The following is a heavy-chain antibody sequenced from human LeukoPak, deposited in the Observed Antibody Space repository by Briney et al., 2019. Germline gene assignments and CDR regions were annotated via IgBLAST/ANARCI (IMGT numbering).Heavy chain of an antibody. CDR2: FDPEDGET. V-gene: IGHV1-24*01. J-gene: IGHJ4*02. CDR3: ARDPGYSGYFFPFNY. Sequence: GASVKVSCKVSGYTLTELSMHWVRQAPGKGLEWMGGFDPEDGETIYAQKFQGRVTMTEDTSTDTAYMELRSLRSDDTAVYYCARDPGYSGYFFPFNYWGQGTLVTVSS. CDR1: GYTLTELS. D-gene: IGHD5-12*01.